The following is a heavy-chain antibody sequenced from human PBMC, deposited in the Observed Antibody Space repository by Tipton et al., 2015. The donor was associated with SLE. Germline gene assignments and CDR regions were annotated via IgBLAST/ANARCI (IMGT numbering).Heavy chain of an antibody. J-gene: IGHJ3*02. D-gene: IGHD3-22*01. CDR2: INYSGST. V-gene: IGHV4-34*01. CDR1: SGSFSGYH. CDR3: ARGVAYYYDSGAFDI. Sequence: TLSLTCAIYSGSFSGYHWSWIRQPPGKGLEWIGEINYSGSTNYNPSLKSRATISIGTSKNQLSLKLSSVTAADTAVYYCARGVAYYYDSGAFDIWGQGTMVTVSS.